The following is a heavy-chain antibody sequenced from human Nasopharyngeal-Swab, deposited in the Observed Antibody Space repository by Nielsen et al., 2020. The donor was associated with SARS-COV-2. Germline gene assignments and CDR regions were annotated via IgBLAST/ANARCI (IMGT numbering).Heavy chain of an antibody. CDR2: ISYDGSNK. CDR1: GFTFSSYA. CDR3: AKDRGCSGGSCYVHWYFDL. Sequence: GGSLRLSCAASGFTFSSYAMHWVRQAPGKGLEWVAVISYDGSNKYYADSVKGRFTISRDNSKNTLYLQMNSLRAEDTAVYYCAKDRGCSGGSCYVHWYFDLWGRGTLVTVSS. V-gene: IGHV3-30-3*01. D-gene: IGHD2-15*01. J-gene: IGHJ2*01.